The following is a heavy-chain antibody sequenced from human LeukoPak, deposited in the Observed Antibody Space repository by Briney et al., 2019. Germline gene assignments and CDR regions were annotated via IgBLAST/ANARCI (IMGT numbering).Heavy chain of an antibody. D-gene: IGHD1-26*01. CDR2: ISWNSGSI. CDR1: GFTFDDYA. Sequence: GGSLRLSCAASGFTFDDYAMPWVRQAPGKGLEWVSGISWNSGSIGYADSVKGRFTISRDNDKNSLYLQMNSLRAEDTALYYCAKAFSGSYYENAFDIWGQGTMVTVSS. CDR3: AKAFSGSYYENAFDI. J-gene: IGHJ3*02. V-gene: IGHV3-9*01.